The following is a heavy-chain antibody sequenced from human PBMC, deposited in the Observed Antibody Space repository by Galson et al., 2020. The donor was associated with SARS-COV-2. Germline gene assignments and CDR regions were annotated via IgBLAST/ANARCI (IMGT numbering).Heavy chain of an antibody. CDR2: ISYDGSNK. J-gene: IGHJ4*02. Sequence: GESLKISCAASGFTFSSYALHWVRQAPGKGLEWVAVISYDGSNKYHADSVKGRFTISRDNSKNTLYLQMNSLRTEDTAVYYCAGDFTGAAFDYWGQGTLVTVSS. D-gene: IGHD2-15*01. CDR1: GFTFSSYA. CDR3: AGDFTGAAFDY. V-gene: IGHV3-30*04.